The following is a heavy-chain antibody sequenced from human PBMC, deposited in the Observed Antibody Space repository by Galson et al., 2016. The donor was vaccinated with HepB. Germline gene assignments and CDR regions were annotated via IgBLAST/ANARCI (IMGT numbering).Heavy chain of an antibody. CDR3: AREPPYCSSTSCQIDY. D-gene: IGHD2-2*01. CDR2: ISSSNTYI. J-gene: IGHJ4*02. V-gene: IGHV3-21*01. CDR1: GFTFSNYS. Sequence: SLRLSCAASGFTFSNYSMNWVRQAPGKGVEWVSSISSSNTYIYYADSVKGRFAISRDNAKNSLYLQMSSLRVEDTAVYYCAREPPYCSSTSCQIDYWGQGTLVTVSS.